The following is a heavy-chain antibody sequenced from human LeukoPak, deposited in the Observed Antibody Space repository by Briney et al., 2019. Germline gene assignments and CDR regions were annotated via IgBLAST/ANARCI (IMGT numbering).Heavy chain of an antibody. D-gene: IGHD1-26*01. CDR2: INHSGST. CDR3: ARMIGWGARRYYYYFMDV. J-gene: IGHJ6*03. CDR1: GGSFSGYY. Sequence: PSETLSLTCAVYGGSFSGYYWSWIRQPPGKGLEWIGEINHSGSTNYNPSLKSRVTISVDTSKNQFSLKLSSVTAADTAVYYCARMIGWGARRYYYYFMDVWGKGTTVTISS. V-gene: IGHV4-34*01.